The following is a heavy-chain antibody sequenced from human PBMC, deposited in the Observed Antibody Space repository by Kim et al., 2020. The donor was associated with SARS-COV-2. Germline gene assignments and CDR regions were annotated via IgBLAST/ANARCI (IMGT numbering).Heavy chain of an antibody. Sequence: GGSLRLSCAASGFTFSNYGMHWVRQAPGKGLEWVAVIWYDGSNKYHADSVKGRFTISRDNSKNTLYLQMNSLRAEDTAVYYCTRDRVAAVDFFDFWGQGTLVTVSS. CDR2: IWYDGSNK. CDR1: GFTFSNYG. V-gene: IGHV3-33*01. J-gene: IGHJ4*02. CDR3: TRDRVAAVDFFDF. D-gene: IGHD3-3*01.